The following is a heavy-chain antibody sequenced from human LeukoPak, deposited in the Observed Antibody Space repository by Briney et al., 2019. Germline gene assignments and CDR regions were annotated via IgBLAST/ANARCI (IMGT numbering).Heavy chain of an antibody. D-gene: IGHD1-26*01. CDR3: AGDRHSGFDY. V-gene: IGHV3-48*04. CDR2: ISSGGNTI. Sequence: GGSLRLSCAASGFTLSSYTMNWVRQAPGKGLEWVSYISSGGNTIYYADSVKGRFTISRDNAKNSLYLQMNSLRAEDTAMYYCAGDRHSGFDYWGQGTLVTVSS. J-gene: IGHJ4*02. CDR1: GFTLSSYT.